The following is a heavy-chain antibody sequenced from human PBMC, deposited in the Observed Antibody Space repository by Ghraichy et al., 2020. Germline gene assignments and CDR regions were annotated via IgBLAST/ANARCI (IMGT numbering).Heavy chain of an antibody. V-gene: IGHV3-23*01. CDR1: GFTFTSYS. CDR3: AKDAVTANGRWDGFDI. J-gene: IGHJ3*02. CDR2: INGNGAKI. Sequence: GGSLRLSCAASGFTFTSYSMSWVRQAPTKGLEWVSSINGNGAKIKYADSVKGRFTISRDNSKNTLYLQMNSLRAEDTAVYYWAKDAVTANGRWDGFDIWGQGTTVTVSS. D-gene: IGHD2-21*02.